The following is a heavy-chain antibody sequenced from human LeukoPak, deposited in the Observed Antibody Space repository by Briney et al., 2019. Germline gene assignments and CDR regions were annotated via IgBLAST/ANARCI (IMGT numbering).Heavy chain of an antibody. V-gene: IGHV1-2*02. Sequence: ASVNVSCKASGYTFTVYYIHWVQQASGQGLAWVGWINPNSGGTNYAQKFQGRVTMTSDASISTAYMELSRLRSDDTAVYYCARDRDFWSGTSPFHVWGQGTMVAVSS. D-gene: IGHD3-3*01. CDR3: ARDRDFWSGTSPFHV. CDR1: GYTFTVYY. J-gene: IGHJ3*01. CDR2: INPNSGGT.